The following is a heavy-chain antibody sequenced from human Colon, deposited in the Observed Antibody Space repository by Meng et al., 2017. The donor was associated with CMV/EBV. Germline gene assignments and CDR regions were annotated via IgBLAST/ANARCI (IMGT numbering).Heavy chain of an antibody. V-gene: IGHV4-34*01. CDR3: ASILFAAAAGGWGGY. CDR1: GGSFSGYY. CDR2: INHSGST. Sequence: GQLPAWGAGLFKPSETLSLTCAVYGGSFSGYYWSWIRQPPGKGLEWIGEINHSGSTNYNPSLKSRVTISVDTSKNQFSLKLSSVTAADTAVYYCASILFAAAAGGWGGYWGQGTLVTVSS. D-gene: IGHD6-13*01. J-gene: IGHJ4*02.